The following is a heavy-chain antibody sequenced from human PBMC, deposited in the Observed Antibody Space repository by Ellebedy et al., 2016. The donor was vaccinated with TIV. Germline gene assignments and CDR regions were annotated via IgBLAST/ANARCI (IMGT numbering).Heavy chain of an antibody. Sequence: GESLKISCAASGFTFSSYWMTWVRQAPGKGLEWVANINQDGSEKFYVDSVNGRFTVSRDNAKNSLYLHLNSLRAEDTAMYYCATDGNYGDYLSPTHAFVIWGQGTMVTVSS. CDR3: ATDGNYGDYLSPTHAFVI. J-gene: IGHJ3*02. CDR2: INQDGSEK. CDR1: GFTFSSYW. D-gene: IGHD4-17*01. V-gene: IGHV3-7*01.